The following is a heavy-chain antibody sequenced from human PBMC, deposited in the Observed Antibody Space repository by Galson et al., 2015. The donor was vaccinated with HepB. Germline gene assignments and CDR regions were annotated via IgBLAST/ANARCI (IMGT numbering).Heavy chain of an antibody. CDR3: AKAPLTQRLYCSSTSCLGGPPGDVGTLDY. V-gene: IGHV3-30*18. Sequence: SLRLSCAASGFTFSSYGMHWVRQAPGKGLEWVAVISYDGSNKYYADSVKGRFTISRDNSKNTLYLQMNSLRAEDTAVYYCAKAPLTQRLYCSSTSCLGGPPGDVGTLDYWGQGTLVTVSS. CDR1: GFTFSSYG. CDR2: ISYDGSNK. D-gene: IGHD2-2*01. J-gene: IGHJ4*02.